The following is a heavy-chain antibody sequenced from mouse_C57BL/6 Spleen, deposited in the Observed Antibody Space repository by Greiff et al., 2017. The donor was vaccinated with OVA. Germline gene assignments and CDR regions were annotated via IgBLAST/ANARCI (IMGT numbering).Heavy chain of an antibody. V-gene: IGHV1-50*01. CDR3: ARWDHDYDCFDD. J-gene: IGHJ2*01. D-gene: IGHD2-4*01. Sequence: VQLQQPGAELVKPGASVKLSCKASGYTFTSYWMQWVKQRPGQGLEWIGEIDPSGSYTNYNQKFKGKATLTVDTSSSTAYMQLSSLTSEDAAVYDCARWDHDYDCFDDGGQGTTLTVSS. CDR1: GYTFTSYW. CDR2: IDPSGSYT.